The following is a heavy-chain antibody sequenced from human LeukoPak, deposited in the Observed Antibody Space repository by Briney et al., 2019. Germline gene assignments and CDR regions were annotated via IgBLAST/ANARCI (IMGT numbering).Heavy chain of an antibody. CDR1: GGSISSYY. CDR2: IYYSGST. V-gene: IGHV4-59*08. D-gene: IGHD3-10*01. CDR3: ARHRGQVLLWFGEFDY. J-gene: IGHJ4*02. Sequence: SETLSLTCTVYGGSISSYYWSWIRQPPGKGLEWIGYIYYSGSTNYNPSLKSRVTISVDTSKNQFSLKPSSVTAADTAVYYCARHRGQVLLWFGEFDYWGQGTLVTVSS.